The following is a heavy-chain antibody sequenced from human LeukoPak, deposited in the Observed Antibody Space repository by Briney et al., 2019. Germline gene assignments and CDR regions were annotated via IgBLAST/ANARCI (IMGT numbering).Heavy chain of an antibody. CDR1: GYTFTGYY. J-gene: IGHJ4*02. V-gene: IGHV1-2*02. CDR2: INPNSGGT. Sequence: ASVKVSCKASGYTFTGYYMHWVQQAPGQGLEWMGWINPNSGGTNYAQKFQGRVTMTRDTSTSTAYMELSRLRSDDTAVYYCARSSREYQLPAWRVWGQGTLVTVSS. CDR3: ARSSREYQLPAWRV. D-gene: IGHD2-2*01.